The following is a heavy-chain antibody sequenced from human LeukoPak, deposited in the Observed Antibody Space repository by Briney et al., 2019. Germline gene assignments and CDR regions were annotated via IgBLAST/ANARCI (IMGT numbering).Heavy chain of an antibody. CDR1: EFTFSNYD. D-gene: IGHD3-10*02. V-gene: IGHV3-23*01. Sequence: GGSLRLSCAASEFTFSNYDMSWVRQAPGKGLEWVSSISGSGGSTYYADSVKGRFTISRDNAKNSLYLQMNSLRAEDTAVYYCAELGITMIGGVWGKGTTVTISS. CDR2: ISGSGGST. J-gene: IGHJ6*04. CDR3: AELGITMIGGV.